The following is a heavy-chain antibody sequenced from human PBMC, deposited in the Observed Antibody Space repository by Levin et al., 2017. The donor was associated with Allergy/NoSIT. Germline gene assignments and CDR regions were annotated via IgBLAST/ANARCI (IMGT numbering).Heavy chain of an antibody. Sequence: GASVKVSCKASGYTFTSYGISWVRQAPGQGLEWMGWISAYNGNTNYAQKLQGRVTMTTDTSTSTAYMELRSLRSDDTAVYYCARDLIVVPAAIVNWFDPWGQGTLVTVSS. CDR2: ISAYNGNT. CDR3: ARDLIVVPAAIVNWFDP. D-gene: IGHD2-2*01. CDR1: GYTFTSYG. V-gene: IGHV1-18*01. J-gene: IGHJ5*02.